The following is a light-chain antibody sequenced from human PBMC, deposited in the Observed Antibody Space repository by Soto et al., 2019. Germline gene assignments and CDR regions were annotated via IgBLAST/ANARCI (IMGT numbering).Light chain of an antibody. J-gene: IGLJ3*02. Sequence: QSALTQPASVSGSPGQSITISCTGTSSDVGGYNFVSWYQQHPGKAPKLMIYVVTNRPSGVSSRFSGSKSGNTASLPISGLQTEDEADYFCSSYTRQNTRVFGGGTKLTVL. V-gene: IGLV2-14*01. CDR2: VVT. CDR1: SSDVGGYNF. CDR3: SSYTRQNTRV.